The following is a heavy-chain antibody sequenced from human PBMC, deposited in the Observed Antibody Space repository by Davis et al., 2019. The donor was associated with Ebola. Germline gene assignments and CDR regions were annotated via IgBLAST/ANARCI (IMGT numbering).Heavy chain of an antibody. J-gene: IGHJ6*02. CDR1: GYTFIGHY. V-gene: IGHV1-2*02. CDR3: ARASPPEYNVWSRNPHYHYFTMDV. Sequence: ASVKVSCKASGYTFIGHYIHWVRQAPGQGLEWMGWINPNNGDTKLAQRFQGRVTMTRDTSIGTAYMELSRLRSDDTAVFLCARASPPEYNVWSRNPHYHYFTMDVWGQGTTVTVSS. CDR2: INPNNGDT. D-gene: IGHD2-8*01.